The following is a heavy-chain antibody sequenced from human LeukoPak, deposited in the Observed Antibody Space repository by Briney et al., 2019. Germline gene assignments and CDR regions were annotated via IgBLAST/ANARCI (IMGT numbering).Heavy chain of an antibody. CDR2: IYPGDSDT. D-gene: IGHD2-15*01. V-gene: IGHV5-51*01. CDR1: GYNFTSYW. Sequence: GESLKISCWSSGYNFTSYWIGRVRPLPGKGLEWMGIIYPGDSDTRYSPSFQGQVTFSADKSISTAYLQWSSLKASDTAMYYCARVGSCSGGSCLNWFDPWGQGTLVTVSS. CDR3: ARVGSCSGGSCLNWFDP. J-gene: IGHJ5*02.